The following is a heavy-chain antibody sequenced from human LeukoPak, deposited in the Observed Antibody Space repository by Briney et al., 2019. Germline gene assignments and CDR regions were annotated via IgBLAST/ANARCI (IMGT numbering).Heavy chain of an antibody. CDR2: INSDGSST. CDR3: ARDSTYYDSSGYYYVGRNAFDI. Sequence: GGSLRLSCAASGFTFSSYWMHWVRQAPGKGLVWVSLINSDGSSTFYADSVKGRFTISRDNAKNTPYLQMNSLRAEDTAVYYCARDSTYYDSSGYYYVGRNAFDIWGQGTMVTVSS. V-gene: IGHV3-74*01. J-gene: IGHJ3*02. CDR1: GFTFSSYW. D-gene: IGHD3-22*01.